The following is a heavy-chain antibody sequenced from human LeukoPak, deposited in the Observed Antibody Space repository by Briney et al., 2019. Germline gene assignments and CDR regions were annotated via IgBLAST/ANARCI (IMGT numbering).Heavy chain of an antibody. CDR2: ISSSGSTI. V-gene: IGHV3-48*03. CDR3: AELGITMIGGV. J-gene: IGHJ6*04. D-gene: IGHD3-10*02. Sequence: GGSLRLSWAASGFTLSSYEMNWVRQAPGEGLEWVSYISSSGSTIYYADSVKGRFTISRDNAKNSLYLQMNSLRAEDTAVYYCAELGITMIGGVWGKGTTVTISS. CDR1: GFTLSSYE.